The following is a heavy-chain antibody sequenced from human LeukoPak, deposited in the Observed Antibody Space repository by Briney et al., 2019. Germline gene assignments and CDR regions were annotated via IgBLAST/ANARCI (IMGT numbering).Heavy chain of an antibody. D-gene: IGHD3-9*01. J-gene: IGHJ4*02. Sequence: GASLRLSCAASGFTFSNYAMSWVRQAPGKGLEWVSAILGSGGSTYYADSVRGRFTVSKDNSKSTLYLQMNSLRAEDTALYYCAKWGDYDVLTGYYVPDYWGQGTLVAVSS. V-gene: IGHV3-23*01. CDR1: GFTFSNYA. CDR3: AKWGDYDVLTGYYVPDY. CDR2: ILGSGGST.